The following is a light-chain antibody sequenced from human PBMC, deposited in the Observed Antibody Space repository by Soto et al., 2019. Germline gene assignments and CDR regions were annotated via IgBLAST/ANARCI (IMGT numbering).Light chain of an antibody. V-gene: IGKV3-20*01. CDR1: RSLDSGQ. CDR2: DAF. J-gene: IGKJ5*01. Sequence: ELVLMQSPGTLSLSPGESATLSCRASRSLDSGQLAWYQQKVGRAPRLLIHDAFIRATGIPDRFSGSGSGTDFTLTIARLEPEDFAVYYCQQYGGSPRTFGQGTRLEI. CDR3: QQYGGSPRT.